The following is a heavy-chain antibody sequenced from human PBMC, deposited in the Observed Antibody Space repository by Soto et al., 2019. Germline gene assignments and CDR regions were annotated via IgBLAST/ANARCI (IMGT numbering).Heavy chain of an antibody. V-gene: IGHV1-3*01. CDR3: PRRPTVTAGPYSYYYGMDV. CDR2: INAGNGNT. CDR1: GYTFTSYA. D-gene: IGHD4-4*01. Sequence: ASVKVSCKASGYTFTSYAMHWVRQAPGQRLEWMGWINAGNGNTKYSQKFQGRVTITRDTSASTAYMELSSLRSEDTAVYYCPRRPTVTAGPYSYYYGMDVWGQGPTVTVSS. J-gene: IGHJ6*02.